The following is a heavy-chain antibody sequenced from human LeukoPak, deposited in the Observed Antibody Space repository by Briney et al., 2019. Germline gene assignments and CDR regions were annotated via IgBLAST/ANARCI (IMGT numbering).Heavy chain of an antibody. Sequence: SGGSLRLSCAGSGFSFTSFAMSWVRQAPGRGLEWVSAMSGSGDTTYYADSVKGRFTISRDLSKNTLYLQMSSLRAEDTAVYYCAKPTVTTGGDYWGQGTLVTVSS. CDR1: GFSFTSFA. CDR2: MSGSGDTT. J-gene: IGHJ4*02. V-gene: IGHV3-23*01. CDR3: AKPTVTTGGDY. D-gene: IGHD4-17*01.